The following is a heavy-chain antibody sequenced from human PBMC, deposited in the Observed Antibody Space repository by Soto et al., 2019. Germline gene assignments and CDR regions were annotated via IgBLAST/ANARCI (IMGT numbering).Heavy chain of an antibody. V-gene: IGHV3-11*06. D-gene: IGHD1-1*01. Sequence: RGSLTLSCAASGFTFSDHYSSWIRQAPGKGLEWIGYSSNSGSFTRYADSVKGRFSISRDNAKNSLYLQINSLRGDDTAIYYCVRSGDNYNLLDYWGQGTPVTVSS. CDR3: VRSGDNYNLLDY. CDR2: SSNSGSFT. J-gene: IGHJ4*02. CDR1: GFTFSDHY.